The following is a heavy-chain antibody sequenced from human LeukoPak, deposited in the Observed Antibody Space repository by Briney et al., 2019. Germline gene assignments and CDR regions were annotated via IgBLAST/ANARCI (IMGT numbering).Heavy chain of an antibody. J-gene: IGHJ4*02. CDR1: GFTFDVYA. V-gene: IGHV3-9*03. D-gene: IGHD3-10*01. CDR2: ISWNSGSI. Sequence: GGSLRLSCAASGFTFDVYAMHWVRQAPGKGLDWVSGISWNSGSIGYADSVKGRFTISRDNAKNSLYLQMNSLRAEDMALYYCAKDIGPWFGEYGLDYWGQGTLVTVSS. CDR3: AKDIGPWFGEYGLDY.